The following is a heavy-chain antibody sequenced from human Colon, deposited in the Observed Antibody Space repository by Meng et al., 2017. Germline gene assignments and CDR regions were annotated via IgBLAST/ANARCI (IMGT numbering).Heavy chain of an antibody. D-gene: IGHD6-19*01. Sequence: QVQLQESGPGLVKPSQTLSLTCSVSGGSISSGGYHWRWIRQPPGKGLEWIGSIGHSGITSYTPSLKSRVTVSIDTSKSQFSLKLTSVTAADTAVYYCVRSSGWVRTGFDPWGQGTLVTVSS. J-gene: IGHJ5*02. CDR2: IGHSGIT. V-gene: IGHV4-39*01. CDR3: VRSSGWVRTGFDP. CDR1: GGSISSGGYH.